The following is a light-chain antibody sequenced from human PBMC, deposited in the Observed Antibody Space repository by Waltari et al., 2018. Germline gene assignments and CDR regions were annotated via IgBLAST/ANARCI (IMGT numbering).Light chain of an antibody. CDR3: GTWDTDLSVV. CDR1: GSNIGNNF. J-gene: IGLJ2*01. Sequence: QSVLTQPPSVSAAPGQKVTISCSGTGSNIGNNFVSWYQQLPGTAPNLLMYDNNKRPSGIPDRFSGSKSGTSATLGITGLQTGDEADYYCGTWDTDLSVVFGGGTKLTVL. CDR2: DNN. V-gene: IGLV1-51*01.